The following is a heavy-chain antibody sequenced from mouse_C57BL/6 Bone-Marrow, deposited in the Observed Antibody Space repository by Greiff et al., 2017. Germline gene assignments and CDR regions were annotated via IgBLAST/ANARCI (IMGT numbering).Heavy chain of an antibody. Sequence: EVQGVESGGGLVQPGGSMKLSCAASGFTFSDAWMDWVRQSPEKGLEWVAEIRNKANNHATYYAESVKGRFTISRDDSKSSVYLQMNSLRAEDTGIYYCTRSPITTVADWYFDVWGTGTTVTVSS. D-gene: IGHD1-1*01. J-gene: IGHJ1*03. CDR1: GFTFSDAW. V-gene: IGHV6-6*01. CDR3: TRSPITTVADWYFDV. CDR2: IRNKANNHAT.